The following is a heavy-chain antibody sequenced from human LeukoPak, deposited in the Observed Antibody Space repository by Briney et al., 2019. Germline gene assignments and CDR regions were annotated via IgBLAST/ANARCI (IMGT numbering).Heavy chain of an antibody. CDR1: GGSISSYY. D-gene: IGHD3-16*01. J-gene: IGHJ3*02. CDR2: IYHSGST. V-gene: IGHV4-38-2*02. CDR3: ARGGNDAFDI. Sequence: SETLSLTCTVSGGSISSYYWGWIRQPPGKGLGWIGSIYHSGSTYYNPSLKSRVTISVDTSKNQFSLKLSSVTAADTAVYYCARGGNDAFDIWGQGTMVTVSS.